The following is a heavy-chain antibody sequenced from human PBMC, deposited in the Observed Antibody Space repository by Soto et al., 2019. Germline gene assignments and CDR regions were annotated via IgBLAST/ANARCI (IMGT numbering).Heavy chain of an antibody. V-gene: IGHV4-59*02. CDR3: ARARGHYYGSGSYYNAVRNKVAFDI. J-gene: IGHJ3*02. D-gene: IGHD3-10*01. CDR1: GDSVTSHY. Sequence: SETLSLTCTFSGDSVTSHYLTWIRQSPGKGLEWIGYMHYTGFSHYNPSLKSRLALSVDTSRSQFTLQLTSVTAADTAVYYCARARGHYYGSGSYYNAVRNKVAFDIWGQGTMVTVSS. CDR2: MHYTGFS.